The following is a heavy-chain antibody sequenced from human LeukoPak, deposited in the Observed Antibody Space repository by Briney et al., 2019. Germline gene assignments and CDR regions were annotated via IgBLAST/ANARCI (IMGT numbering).Heavy chain of an antibody. Sequence: ASVKVSCKASGYTFTSYDINWVRQATGQGLEWMGWMNPNSGNTGYAQKFQGRVTITRNTSISTAYMELSSLRSEDTAVYYCARGAVPYCGGDCYLNWFDPWGQGTLVTVSS. CDR3: ARGAVPYCGGDCYLNWFDP. J-gene: IGHJ5*02. CDR1: GYTFTSYD. V-gene: IGHV1-8*03. CDR2: MNPNSGNT. D-gene: IGHD2-21*02.